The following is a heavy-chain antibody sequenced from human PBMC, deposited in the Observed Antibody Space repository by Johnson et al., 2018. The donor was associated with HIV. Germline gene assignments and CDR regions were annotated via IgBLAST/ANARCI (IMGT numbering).Heavy chain of an antibody. D-gene: IGHD3-22*01. CDR1: GFTFDDYG. J-gene: IGHJ3*02. CDR2: INWNGGST. V-gene: IGHV3-20*04. Sequence: VQLVESGGGLVQPGGSLRLSCAASGFTFDDYGMSWVRQAPGKGLEWVSGINWNGGSTGYADSVKGRFTISRDNAKNSLYLQMNSLRAEDTALYYCARDSPRYYYDSSTVPSKLPSDAFDIWGQGTLVTVSS. CDR3: ARDSPRYYYDSSTVPSKLPSDAFDI.